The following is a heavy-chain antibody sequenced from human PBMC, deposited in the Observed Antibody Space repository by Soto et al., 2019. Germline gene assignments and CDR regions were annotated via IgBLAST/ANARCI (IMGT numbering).Heavy chain of an antibody. CDR2: TYYRSKWYN. D-gene: IGHD3-22*01. CDR3: AREGQWLSNWFDP. V-gene: IGHV6-1*01. Sequence: PSQTLSLSCAISGDSVSSNSAACNWIRQSPSRGLEWLGRTYYRSKWYNDYAVSVKSRITINPDTSKNQFSLQLNSVTPEDTAVYYCAREGQWLSNWFDPWGQGTLVTVSS. CDR1: GDSVSSNSAA. J-gene: IGHJ5*02.